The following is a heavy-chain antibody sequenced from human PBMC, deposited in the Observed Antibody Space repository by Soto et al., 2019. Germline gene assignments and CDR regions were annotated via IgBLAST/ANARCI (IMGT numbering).Heavy chain of an antibody. Sequence: PSETLSLTCTVSGGSISSSSYYWGWIRQPPGKGLEWIGSIYYSGSTYYNPSLKSRVTISVDTSKNQFSLKLSSVTAADTAVYYCASCYGWSDPWGQGTLVTVSS. CDR2: IYYSGST. CDR3: ASCYGWSDP. J-gene: IGHJ5*02. V-gene: IGHV4-39*01. CDR1: GGSISSSSYY. D-gene: IGHD2-2*01.